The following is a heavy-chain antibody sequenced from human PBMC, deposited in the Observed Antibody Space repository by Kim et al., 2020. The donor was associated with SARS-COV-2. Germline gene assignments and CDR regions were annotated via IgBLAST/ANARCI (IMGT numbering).Heavy chain of an antibody. CDR1: GYTLTSYA. D-gene: IGHD1-26*01. Sequence: ASVKVSCKASGYTLTSYAMHWVRQAPGQRLEWMGWINAGNGNTKYSQKFQGRVTITRDTSASTAYMELSSLRSEDTAVYYCARVSRVGATRFDYWGQGTLVTVSS. CDR3: ARVSRVGATRFDY. CDR2: INAGNGNT. J-gene: IGHJ4*02. V-gene: IGHV1-3*01.